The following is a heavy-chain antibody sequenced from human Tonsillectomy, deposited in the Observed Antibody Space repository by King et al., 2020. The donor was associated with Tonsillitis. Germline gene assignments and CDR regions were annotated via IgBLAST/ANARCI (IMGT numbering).Heavy chain of an antibody. D-gene: IGHD6-6*01. CDR2: IYTSGST. CDR1: GGSISSGSYY. Sequence: VQLQESGPGLVKPSQTLSLTCTVSGGSISSGSYYWSWIRQPAGKGLEWIGRIYTSGSTNYNPSLKSRVTVSVDTSQNQFSLKLSSMTAADTAVYYCAREGYSSSPYYYHYYMDVWGKGTTVTVSS. V-gene: IGHV4-61*02. CDR3: AREGYSSSPYYYHYYMDV. J-gene: IGHJ6*03.